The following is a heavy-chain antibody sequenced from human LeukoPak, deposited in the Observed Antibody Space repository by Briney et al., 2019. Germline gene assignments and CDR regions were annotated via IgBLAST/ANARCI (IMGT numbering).Heavy chain of an antibody. CDR1: GFTFTNYW. Sequence: GGSLRLSCAASGFTFTNYWMSWVRQAPGKGLEWVANINQDGSEKYFVASVKGRFTISRDNAKNSLYLQMNSLRAEDTAVYYCARGGWIDAFDIWGQGTMVTVSS. J-gene: IGHJ3*02. D-gene: IGHD6-19*01. V-gene: IGHV3-7*01. CDR2: INQDGSEK. CDR3: ARGGWIDAFDI.